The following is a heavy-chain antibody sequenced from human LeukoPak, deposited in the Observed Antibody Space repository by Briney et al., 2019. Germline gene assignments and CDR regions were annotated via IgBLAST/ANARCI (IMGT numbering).Heavy chain of an antibody. CDR3: ARFNWNDNY. Sequence: PGGSLRLSCAASGFTFSSYAMHLVRQAPGKGLEWVAVISYDGSNKYYADSVKGRFTISRDNSKNTLYLQMNSLRAEDTAVYYCARFNWNDNYRGQGTLVTVSS. D-gene: IGHD1-20*01. CDR1: GFTFSSYA. J-gene: IGHJ4*02. CDR2: ISYDGSNK. V-gene: IGHV3-30-3*01.